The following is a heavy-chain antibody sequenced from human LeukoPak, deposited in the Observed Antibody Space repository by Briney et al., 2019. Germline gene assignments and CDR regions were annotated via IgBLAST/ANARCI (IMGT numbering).Heavy chain of an antibody. V-gene: IGHV3-23*01. D-gene: IGHD1-14*01. CDR2: ISGSGSST. J-gene: IGHJ4*02. CDR1: GFTFSSYA. CDR3: AKDRAGRDRCFDY. Sequence: GGSLRLSCAASGFTFSSYAMSWVRQAPGKGLEWVSAISGSGSSTYYADSVRGRFTISRDNSKNTLYLQMNSLRAEDTAVYYCAKDRAGRDRCFDYWGQGTLVTVSS.